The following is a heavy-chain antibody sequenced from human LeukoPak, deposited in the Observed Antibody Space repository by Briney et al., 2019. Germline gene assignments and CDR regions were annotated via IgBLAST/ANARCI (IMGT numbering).Heavy chain of an antibody. CDR1: GFAFSSCT. CDR2: INSNGGST. J-gene: IGHJ4*02. CDR3: AREVDGSGTFDY. D-gene: IGHD3-10*01. Sequence: GGSLRLSCAASGFAFSSCTMHWVRQAPGKGLEYVSAINSNGGSTYYANSVKGRFTISRDNSKNTLYLHMGSLRAEDMAVYHCAREVDGSGTFDYWGQGALVTVSS. V-gene: IGHV3-64*01.